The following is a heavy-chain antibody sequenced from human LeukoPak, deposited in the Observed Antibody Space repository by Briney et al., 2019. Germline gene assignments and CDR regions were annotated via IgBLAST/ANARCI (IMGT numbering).Heavy chain of an antibody. CDR1: GGSIGSYY. V-gene: IGHV4-59*08. J-gene: IGHJ4*02. CDR3: ARVRDYYDSRPFDY. Sequence: SETLSLTCTVSGGSIGSYYWSWIRQPPGKGLEWIGYIYYSGSTNYNPSLKSRVTISVDTSKNQFSLKLSSVTAADTAVYYCARVRDYYDSRPFDYWGQGTLVTVSS. D-gene: IGHD3-22*01. CDR2: IYYSGST.